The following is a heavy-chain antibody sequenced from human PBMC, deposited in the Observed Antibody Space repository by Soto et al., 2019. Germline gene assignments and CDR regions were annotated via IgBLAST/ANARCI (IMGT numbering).Heavy chain of an antibody. J-gene: IGHJ6*02. D-gene: IGHD6-13*01. Sequence: GGSLRLSCAASGFTVSSNYMSWVRQAPGKGLEWVSVIYSGGSTYYADSVKGRFTISRDNSKNTLYLQMNGLRAEDTAVYYCATYSPGYSSSWYTYYYYGMDVWGQGTTVTVSS. V-gene: IGHV3-53*01. CDR1: GFTVSSNY. CDR2: IYSGGST. CDR3: ATYSPGYSSSWYTYYYYGMDV.